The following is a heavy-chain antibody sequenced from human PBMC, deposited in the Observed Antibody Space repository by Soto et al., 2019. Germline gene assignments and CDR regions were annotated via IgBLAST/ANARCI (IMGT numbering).Heavy chain of an antibody. Sequence: QVQLVESGGGVVQPGRSLRLSCAASGFTFSSYGMHWVRQAPGKGLEWVAVISYDGSNKYYADSVKGRFTISRDNSKNTLYLQMNSLRAEDTAVYYCAKAPTTVTYNWFDPWGQGTLVSVSS. CDR1: GFTFSSYG. CDR3: AKAPTTVTYNWFDP. CDR2: ISYDGSNK. V-gene: IGHV3-30*18. D-gene: IGHD4-4*01. J-gene: IGHJ5*02.